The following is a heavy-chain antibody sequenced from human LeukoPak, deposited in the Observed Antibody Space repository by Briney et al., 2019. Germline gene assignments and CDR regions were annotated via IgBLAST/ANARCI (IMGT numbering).Heavy chain of an antibody. D-gene: IGHD1-26*01. Sequence: GGSLRLSCAASGFTFSSYSMNWVRQAPGKGLEWVSYISSSGSTIYYADSVKGRFTISRDNAKNSLYLQVNSLRAEDTAVYYCAANEWELLLSDYWGQGTLVTVSS. CDR1: GFTFSSYS. CDR3: AANEWELLLSDY. CDR2: ISSSGSTI. V-gene: IGHV3-48*04. J-gene: IGHJ4*02.